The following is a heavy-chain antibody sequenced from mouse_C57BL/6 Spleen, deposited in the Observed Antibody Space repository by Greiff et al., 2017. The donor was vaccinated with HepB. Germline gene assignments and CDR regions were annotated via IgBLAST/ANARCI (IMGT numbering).Heavy chain of an antibody. V-gene: IGHV1-69*01. CDR2: IDPSDSYT. CDR1: GYTFTSYW. J-gene: IGHJ2*01. D-gene: IGHD3-3*01. CDR3: ARSKGVNFDY. Sequence: QVQLKQPGAELVMPGASVKLSCKASGYTFTSYWMHWVKQRPGQGLEWIGEIDPSDSYTNYNQKFKGKSTLTVDKSSSTAYMQLSSLTSEDSAVYYCARSKGVNFDYWGQGTPLTVSS.